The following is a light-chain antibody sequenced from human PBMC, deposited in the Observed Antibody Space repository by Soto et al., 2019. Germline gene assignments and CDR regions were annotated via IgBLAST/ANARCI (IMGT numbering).Light chain of an antibody. V-gene: IGLV6-57*04. CDR2: EDD. CDR3: QSYDTHTVV. Sequence: NFMLTQPHSVSESPGKTVTISCTRSSGSIGSNSVQWYQHRPGSAPTTVIYEDDQRPSWVPNRFAGSIDRSSNSASLTISRLQTEDEADYYCQSYDTHTVVFGGGPKVTAL. CDR1: SGSIGSNS. J-gene: IGLJ2*01.